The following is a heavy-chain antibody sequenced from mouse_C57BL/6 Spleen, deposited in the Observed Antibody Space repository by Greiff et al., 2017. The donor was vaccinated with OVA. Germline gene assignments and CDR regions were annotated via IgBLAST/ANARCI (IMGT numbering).Heavy chain of an antibody. CDR2: IYPGSGST. CDR1: GYTFTSYW. D-gene: IGHD1-1*01. Sequence: QVQLQQPGAELVKPGASVKMSCKASGYTFTSYWITWVKQRPGQGLEWIGDIYPGSGSTNYNEKFKSKATLTVDTSSSTAYMQLSSLTSEDSAVDYCARNHYGSSPGYAMDYWGQGTSVTVSS. CDR3: ARNHYGSSPGYAMDY. V-gene: IGHV1-55*01. J-gene: IGHJ4*01.